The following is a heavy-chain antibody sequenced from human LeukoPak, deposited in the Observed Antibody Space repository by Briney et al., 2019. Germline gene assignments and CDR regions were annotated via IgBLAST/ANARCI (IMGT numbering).Heavy chain of an antibody. CDR3: ARGLIQPSAFDI. CDR1: GGTFSSYA. D-gene: IGHD5-18*01. Sequence: ASVKVSCKASGGTFSSYAISWVRQAPGQGLEWMGGIIPIFGTANYAQKFQGRVTITADESTSTAYMELSSLRSEDTAVYYCARGLIQPSAFDIWGQGTMVTVSS. V-gene: IGHV1-69*13. CDR2: IIPIFGTA. J-gene: IGHJ3*02.